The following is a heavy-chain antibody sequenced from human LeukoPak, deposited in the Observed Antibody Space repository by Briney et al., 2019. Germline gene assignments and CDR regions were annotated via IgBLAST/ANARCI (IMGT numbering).Heavy chain of an antibody. V-gene: IGHV3-66*02. CDR3: AREYYYDRSGYLFDY. CDR1: GFIVSSNY. J-gene: IGHJ4*02. D-gene: IGHD3-22*01. Sequence: AGSLRLSCAASGFIVSSNYTSWVRQAPGKGLEWFSVLYSGGDTYYADSVKGRFTFSRDNSKNTLYLQMNSLRAEDTAVYYCAREYYYDRSGYLFDYWGQGTLVTVSS. CDR2: LYSGGDT.